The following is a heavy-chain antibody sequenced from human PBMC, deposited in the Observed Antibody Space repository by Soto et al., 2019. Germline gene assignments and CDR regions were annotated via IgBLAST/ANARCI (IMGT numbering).Heavy chain of an antibody. D-gene: IGHD1-1*01. Sequence: QVHLVQSGAEVKKPGASVKVSCKGSGYAFTTYGITWVRQAPGQGLEWMGWISAHNDNTDYAQKLQGRVTVTRDTSTSTAYMELRSLRSDDTAVYYCARGRYGDYWGQGALVTVSS. CDR2: ISAHNDNT. CDR1: GYAFTTYG. CDR3: ARGRYGDY. V-gene: IGHV1-18*01. J-gene: IGHJ4*02.